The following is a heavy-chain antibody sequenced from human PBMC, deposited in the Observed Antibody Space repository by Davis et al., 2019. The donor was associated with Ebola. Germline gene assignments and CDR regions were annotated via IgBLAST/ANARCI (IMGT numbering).Heavy chain of an antibody. J-gene: IGHJ4*02. V-gene: IGHV4-59*01. Sequence: MPSETLSLTCTVSGGSISSYYWSWIRQPPGKGLEWIGYIYYSGSTNYNPSLKSRVTISVDTSKNQLSLKLSSVTAADTAVYYCAGAGYSSGWNFDYWGQGTLVTVSS. CDR1: GGSISSYY. CDR3: AGAGYSSGWNFDY. CDR2: IYYSGST. D-gene: IGHD6-19*01.